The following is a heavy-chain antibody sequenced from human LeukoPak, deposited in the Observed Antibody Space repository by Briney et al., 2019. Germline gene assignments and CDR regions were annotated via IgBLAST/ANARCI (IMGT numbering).Heavy chain of an antibody. V-gene: IGHV3-33*06. J-gene: IGHJ6*03. CDR1: GFTFSSYG. CDR3: AKEKAPYYYYYYMDV. CDR2: IWYDGSNK. Sequence: GGSLRLSCAASGFTFSSYGMHWVRQAPGKGLEWVAVIWYDGSNKYYADSVKGRFTISRDNSKNTLYLQMNSLRAEDTAVYYCAKEKAPYYYYYYMDVWGKGATVTVSS.